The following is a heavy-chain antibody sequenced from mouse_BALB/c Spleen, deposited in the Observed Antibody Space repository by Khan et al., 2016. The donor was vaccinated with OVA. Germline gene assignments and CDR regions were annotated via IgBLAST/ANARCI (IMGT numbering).Heavy chain of an antibody. V-gene: IGHV3-6*02. J-gene: IGHJ3*01. D-gene: IGHD2-2*01. CDR3: ARSLYGYDPAWFTY. CDR2: ISYDGSN. Sequence: EVQLQESGPGLVKPSQSLSLTCSVTGYSITSGYYCNWIRQFPGNKLEWMCYISYDGSNNYNPSLKNRISVTRDTSKNQFFLKLNSVTTEDTATYYCARSLYGYDPAWFTYWGQGTLVTVSA. CDR1: GYSITSGYY.